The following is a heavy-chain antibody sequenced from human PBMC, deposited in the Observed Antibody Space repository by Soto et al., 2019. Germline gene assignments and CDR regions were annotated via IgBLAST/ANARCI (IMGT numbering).Heavy chain of an antibody. V-gene: IGHV4-39*02. Sequence: SETLSLTCTVSGGSISRSNYYWGWIRQPPGKGLEWIGSVYYSGSTYYNPSLKSRVTISVDTSKNHFSLKLSSVTAADTAVYYCASFPSAAAASGYYFDYWGLGTLVTVSS. CDR1: GGSISRSNYY. CDR2: VYYSGST. J-gene: IGHJ4*02. CDR3: ASFPSAAAASGYYFDY. D-gene: IGHD6-13*01.